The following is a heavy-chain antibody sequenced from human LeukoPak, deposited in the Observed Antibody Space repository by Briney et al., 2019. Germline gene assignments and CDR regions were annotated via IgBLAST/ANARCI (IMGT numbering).Heavy chain of an antibody. D-gene: IGHD5-24*01. CDR1: GGSISSYY. Sequence: NPSETLSLTCTVSGGSISSYYWSWIRQPAGTGLEWIGRIYTSGTTNYNPSLKSRVTISLDTSKNQFSLKLSSVTAADTAVYYCARDNVEMATTYDYWGQGTLVTVSS. CDR2: IYTSGTT. V-gene: IGHV4-4*07. CDR3: ARDNVEMATTYDY. J-gene: IGHJ4*02.